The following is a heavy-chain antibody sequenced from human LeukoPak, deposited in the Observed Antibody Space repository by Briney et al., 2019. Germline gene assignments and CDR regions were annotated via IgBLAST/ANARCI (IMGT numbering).Heavy chain of an antibody. J-gene: IGHJ5*02. CDR3: AREVGYSSSYYGRFDP. V-gene: IGHV1-2*06. Sequence: GASVKVSCKASGYTFTGYYMHWVRQAPGQGLEWMGRVNPNNGVPNYAQKFQGRVTMTRDTAISTAYMELSSLRSDDTAVYFCAREVGYSSSYYGRFDPWGQGTLVIVSS. CDR2: VNPNNGVP. D-gene: IGHD2-2*01. CDR1: GYTFTGYY.